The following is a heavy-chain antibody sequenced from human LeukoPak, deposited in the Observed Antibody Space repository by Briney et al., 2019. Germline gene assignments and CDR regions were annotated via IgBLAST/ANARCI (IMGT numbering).Heavy chain of an antibody. CDR2: ISSGSSYI. V-gene: IGHV3-21*06. Sequence: GGSLRLSCAASGFTFTDFYMNWVRQAPGKGLEWVSSISSGSSYIDYADSLQGRFTISRDNAKSSLYLQMNSLRGEDTAVYYCARSKGGAQREYGMDVWGQGTTVTVSS. CDR1: GFTFTDFY. J-gene: IGHJ6*02. D-gene: IGHD1-1*01. CDR3: ARSKGGAQREYGMDV.